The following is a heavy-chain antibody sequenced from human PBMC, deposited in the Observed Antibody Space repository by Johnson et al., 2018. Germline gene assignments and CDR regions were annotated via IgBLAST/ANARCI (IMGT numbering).Heavy chain of an antibody. CDR1: GFTISSYG. CDR2: ISYEGSKK. V-gene: IGHV3-30*18. D-gene: IGHD4-11*01. CDR3: ANLPMTTLTTSLVDV. Sequence: VQLLESGGGVVQPGRYMRLSCAAPGFTISSYGMHWVRQAPGKGLEWVAVISYEGSKKYYADSVKGRFTISRDNSKNTLYLQMNSRTTEDTAVYYCANLPMTTLTTSLVDVWGQGTTVTVSS. J-gene: IGHJ6*02.